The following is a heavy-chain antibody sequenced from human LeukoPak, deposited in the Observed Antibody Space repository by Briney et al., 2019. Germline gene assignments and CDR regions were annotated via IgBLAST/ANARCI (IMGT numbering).Heavy chain of an antibody. CDR3: ARGEYSSGSDY. V-gene: IGHV1-8*01. Sequence: ASVKVSCKPSGYTFTSYDINGVRQATGQGLEWMGWMNHISGNTGHAQQFQRRVTMTRNTSISTAYMELSSLRSEDTAVYYCARGEYSSGSDYWGQGTLVTVSS. J-gene: IGHJ4*02. D-gene: IGHD6-19*01. CDR1: GYTFTSYD. CDR2: MNHISGNT.